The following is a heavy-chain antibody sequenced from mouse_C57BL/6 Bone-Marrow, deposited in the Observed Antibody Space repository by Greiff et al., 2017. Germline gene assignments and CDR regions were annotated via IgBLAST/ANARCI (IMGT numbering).Heavy chain of an antibody. V-gene: IGHV3-6*01. Sequence: ESGPGLVKPSQSLSLTCSVSGYSITSGYYWNWIRQFPGNKLEWMGYISYDGSNNYNPSLKNRISITRDTSKNQFFLKLNSVTTEDTATYYCARDYYYAMDYWGQGTSVTGSS. CDR1: GYSITSGYY. J-gene: IGHJ4*01. CDR2: ISYDGSN. CDR3: ARDYYYAMDY.